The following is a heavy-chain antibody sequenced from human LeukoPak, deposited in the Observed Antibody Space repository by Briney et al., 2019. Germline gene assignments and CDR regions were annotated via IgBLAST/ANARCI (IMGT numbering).Heavy chain of an antibody. V-gene: IGHV1-69*01. J-gene: IGHJ4*02. CDR1: GGTFSRSA. D-gene: IGHD6-13*01. CDR3: ASTGSLAASGKFDY. CDR2: IIPIFGTP. Sequence: SVKVSCKASGGTFSRSAISWVRQAPGQGLEWMGGIIPIFGTPKSAQNFQGRVTITADESTNTAYMELSSLKSEDTAVYYCASTGSLAASGKFDYWGQGTLVTVPS.